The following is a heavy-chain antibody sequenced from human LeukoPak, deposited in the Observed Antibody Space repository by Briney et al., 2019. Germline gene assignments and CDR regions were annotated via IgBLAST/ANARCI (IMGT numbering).Heavy chain of an antibody. Sequence: GWSLRLSCAASGFTFSTHAMSWVRQAPGKGLEWVSSLSGDGSTTYHADSVKGRFTISRDNSRSTLYLQVNSLSAEDTAVYYCARGTSLGRPGTYYFDYWGQGALVTVSS. J-gene: IGHJ4*02. CDR1: GFTFSTHA. D-gene: IGHD1/OR15-1a*01. CDR2: LSGDGSTT. CDR3: ARGTSLGRPGTYYFDY. V-gene: IGHV3-23*01.